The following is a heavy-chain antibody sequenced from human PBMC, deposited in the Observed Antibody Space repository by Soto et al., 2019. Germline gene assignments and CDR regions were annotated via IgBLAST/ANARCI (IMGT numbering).Heavy chain of an antibody. V-gene: IGHV4-28*01. Sequence: QVQLQESGPGLVKPSDTLSLTCAVSGYSISSSNWWGWIRQPPGKGLEWIGYIYYSGTTYYNPSLKSRVTMSXDTXKNQXXXXLTXXXXXXXAXXXXXXXXXXXXXDXXXQGTLVTVSS. CDR1: GYSISSSNW. CDR2: IYYSGTT. CDR3: XXXXXXXXXDX. J-gene: IGHJ4*02.